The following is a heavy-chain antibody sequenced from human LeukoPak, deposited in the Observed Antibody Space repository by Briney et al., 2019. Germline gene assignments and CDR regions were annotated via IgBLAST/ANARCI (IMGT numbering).Heavy chain of an antibody. Sequence: GGSLGLSCAASGFTFSSYGMHWVRQAPGKGLEWVAVISYDGSNKYYADSVKGRFTISRDNSKNTLYLQMNSLRAEDTAVYYCAKDQADIVVVVASYYYYYYGMDVWGKGTTVTVSS. J-gene: IGHJ6*04. D-gene: IGHD2-15*01. CDR1: GFTFSSYG. CDR2: ISYDGSNK. V-gene: IGHV3-30*18. CDR3: AKDQADIVVVVASYYYYYYGMDV.